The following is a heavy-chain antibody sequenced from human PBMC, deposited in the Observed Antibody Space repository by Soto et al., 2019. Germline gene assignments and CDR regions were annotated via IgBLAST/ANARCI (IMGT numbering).Heavy chain of an antibody. J-gene: IGHJ4*02. CDR1: GFTFSSYG. CDR2: IWYDGSNK. Sequence: GGSLRLSCAASGFTFSSYGMHWVRQAPGKGLEWVAVIWYDGSNKYYADSVKGRFTISRDNSKNTLYLQMNSLRAEDTAVYYCARDKSVGYYDFWSGYYEPLDYWGRGTLVTAPQ. V-gene: IGHV3-33*01. CDR3: ARDKSVGYYDFWSGYYEPLDY. D-gene: IGHD3-3*01.